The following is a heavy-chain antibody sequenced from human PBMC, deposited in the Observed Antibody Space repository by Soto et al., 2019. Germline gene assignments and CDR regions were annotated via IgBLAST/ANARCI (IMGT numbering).Heavy chain of an antibody. J-gene: IGHJ6*03. CDR3: AKADSNYAGRFSYYYMDV. Sequence: GASVKVSCKASGYTFSSYGISWVRQAPGQGPEWMGWISGYKGNTHYPQNFQGKVTLTTDTSTSTAYMELRNLRSDDTAVYYCAKADSNYAGRFSYYYMDVWGNGTLVTSP. V-gene: IGHV1-18*01. D-gene: IGHD4-4*01. CDR2: ISGYKGNT. CDR1: GYTFSSYG.